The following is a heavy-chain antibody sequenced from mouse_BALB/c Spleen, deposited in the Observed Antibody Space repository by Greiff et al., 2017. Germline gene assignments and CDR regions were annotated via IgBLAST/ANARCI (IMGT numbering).Heavy chain of an antibody. V-gene: IGHV14-3*02. Sequence: EVQLQQSGAELVKPGASVKLSCTASGFNIKDTYMHWVKQRPEQGLEWIGRIDPANGNTKYDPKFQGKATITADTSSNTAYLQLSSLTSEDTAVYYCARGGVLRSPYAMDYWGQGTSVTVSS. CDR3: ARGGVLRSPYAMDY. J-gene: IGHJ4*01. D-gene: IGHD1-1*01. CDR1: GFNIKDTY. CDR2: IDPANGNT.